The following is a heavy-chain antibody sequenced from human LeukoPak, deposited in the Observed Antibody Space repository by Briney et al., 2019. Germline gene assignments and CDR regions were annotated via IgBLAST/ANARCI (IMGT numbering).Heavy chain of an antibody. Sequence: GGSLRLSCTGSGFTFSTYTMNWVRQAPGKGLEWVASIGSTSSNINYADSVKGRFTISRDNSKNTLYLQMNSLRADDTALYYCAKESRRSSSWYDSPSYFDYWGQGTLVTVSS. V-gene: IGHV3-48*01. D-gene: IGHD6-13*01. J-gene: IGHJ4*02. CDR2: IGSTSSNI. CDR3: AKESRRSSSWYDSPSYFDY. CDR1: GFTFSTYT.